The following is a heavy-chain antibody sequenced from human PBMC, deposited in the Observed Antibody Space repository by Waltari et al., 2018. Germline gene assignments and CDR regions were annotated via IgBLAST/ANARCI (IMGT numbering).Heavy chain of an antibody. Sequence: EVQLVESGGGLVQPGGSLRLSCAASGFTVSSNYMSWVRPAPVTGLGWVSGIYSVGSTDYADSVKGRFTISRHNSKNTLYLQMNSLRAEDTAVYYCARAHCTIFGRRTRYYYYGMDVWGQGTTVTVSS. J-gene: IGHJ6*02. V-gene: IGHV3-53*04. CDR1: GFTVSSNY. CDR2: IYSVGST. D-gene: IGHD3-3*01. CDR3: ARAHCTIFGRRTRYYYYGMDV.